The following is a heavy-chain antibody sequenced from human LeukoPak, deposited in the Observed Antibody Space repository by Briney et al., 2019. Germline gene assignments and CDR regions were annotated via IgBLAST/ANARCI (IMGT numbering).Heavy chain of an antibody. CDR3: ARDRVAGGWYGRGAFDI. CDR1: GFTFSSYL. D-gene: IGHD6-19*01. J-gene: IGHJ3*02. Sequence: GGSLRLSCAASGFTFSSYLMSWVRQAPGKGLEWVANIKQDGSEKYYVDSVKGRFTISRDNAKNSLYLQMNSLRAEDTAVYYCARDRVAGGWYGRGAFDIWGQGTMVTVSS. V-gene: IGHV3-7*01. CDR2: IKQDGSEK.